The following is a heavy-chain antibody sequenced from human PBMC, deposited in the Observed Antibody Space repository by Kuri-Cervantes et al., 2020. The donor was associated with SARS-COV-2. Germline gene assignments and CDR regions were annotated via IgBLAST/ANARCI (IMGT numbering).Heavy chain of an antibody. J-gene: IGHJ2*01. CDR3: ATTPIDYGDYQRYFDL. CDR2: FDPEDGET. D-gene: IGHD4-17*01. V-gene: IGHV1-24*01. Sequence: ASVKVSCKVSGYTLTELSMHWVRQAPGKGLEWMGGFDPEDGETIYAQKFQGRVTMTEDTSTDTAYMELSSLRSEDTAVYYRATTPIDYGDYQRYFDLWGRGTLVTVSS. CDR1: GYTLTELS.